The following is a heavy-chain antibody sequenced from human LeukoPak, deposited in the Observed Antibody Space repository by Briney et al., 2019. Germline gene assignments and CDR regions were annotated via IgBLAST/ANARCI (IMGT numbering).Heavy chain of an antibody. J-gene: IGHJ4*02. V-gene: IGHV4-39*01. CDR1: GGSISSSSYY. D-gene: IGHD1-26*01. Sequence: SETLSLTCTVSGGSISSSSYYWGWIRQPPGKGLEWIGSIYYSGSTYYNPSLKSRVTISVDTSKNQFSLKLGSVTAADTAVYYCARPRAELVGAMDYWGQGTLVTVSS. CDR3: ARPRAELVGAMDY. CDR2: IYYSGST.